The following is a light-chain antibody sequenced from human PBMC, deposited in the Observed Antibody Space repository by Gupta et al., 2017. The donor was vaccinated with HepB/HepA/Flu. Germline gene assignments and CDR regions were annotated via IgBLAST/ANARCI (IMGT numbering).Light chain of an antibody. Sequence: EIVMTQSPATLSVSPGERATLSCRASQSVSSNLAWYQRRPGQAPRLLIYDASTRATGIPARFSGSGSGTDFTLTISSLQSEDFAVYYCQQYSHLWTFGQWTKVEIK. CDR3: QQYSHLWT. CDR2: DAS. J-gene: IGKJ1*01. V-gene: IGKV3-15*01. CDR1: QSVSSN.